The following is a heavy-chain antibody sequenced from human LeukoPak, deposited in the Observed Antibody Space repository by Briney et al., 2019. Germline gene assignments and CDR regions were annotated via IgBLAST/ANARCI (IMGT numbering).Heavy chain of an antibody. Sequence: SETLSLTCTVSGGSISTYYWSWIRQPPGEGLEWIGYIYYSGSTNSSPSLKGRVTISVDTSKNQFSLKLSSVTAADTAVYYCARVVCSGGTCYPAYWGQGTLVTVSS. V-gene: IGHV4-59*01. J-gene: IGHJ4*02. CDR2: IYYSGST. CDR3: ARVVCSGGTCYPAY. CDR1: GGSISTYY. D-gene: IGHD2-15*01.